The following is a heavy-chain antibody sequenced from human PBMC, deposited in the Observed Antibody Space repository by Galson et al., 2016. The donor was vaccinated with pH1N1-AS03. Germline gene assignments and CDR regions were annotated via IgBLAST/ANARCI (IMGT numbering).Heavy chain of an antibody. V-gene: IGHV4-4*08. CDR3: ARDPPLEIGWYFDL. D-gene: IGHD3-3*01. Sequence: SETLSLTCTVSGGSINSHYWSWIRQPPGKGLEWIACIHSSGSTNYDPSLKSRVTISLDTSKNQLSLHLMSVTAADTALYYCARDPPLEIGWYFDLWGRGTLVTVSS. J-gene: IGHJ2*01. CDR1: GGSINSHY. CDR2: IHSSGST.